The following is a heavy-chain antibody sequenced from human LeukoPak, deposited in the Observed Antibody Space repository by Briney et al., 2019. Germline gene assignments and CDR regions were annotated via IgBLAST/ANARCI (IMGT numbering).Heavy chain of an antibody. J-gene: IGHJ2*01. Sequence: ASVRVSCKASGYTFITYGITWVRQAPGQGLEWMGWISPYNGNANYAQNLQGRLTMTTDTSTSTAYLELRSLRSDDTAVYYCARDQGAARPWYFDLWGRGTLVTVSS. V-gene: IGHV1-18*01. D-gene: IGHD6-6*01. CDR3: ARDQGAARPWYFDL. CDR2: ISPYNGNA. CDR1: GYTFITYG.